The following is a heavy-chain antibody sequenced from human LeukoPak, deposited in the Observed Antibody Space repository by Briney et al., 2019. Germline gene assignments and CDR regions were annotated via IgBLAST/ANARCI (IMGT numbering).Heavy chain of an antibody. CDR2: LYPGDSDT. J-gene: IGHJ4*02. CDR1: GYTFTNYW. CDR3: AGRPRYGSDYKASFDY. Sequence: GESLQISCKGSGYTFTNYWIGWVRQMPGKGLEWMGILYPGDSDTSYSPSFQGQVTISADKSITTAYLQWNSLKPSDTAMYYCAGRPRYGSDYKASFDYWGQGTLVTVSS. D-gene: IGHD6-25*01. V-gene: IGHV5-51*01.